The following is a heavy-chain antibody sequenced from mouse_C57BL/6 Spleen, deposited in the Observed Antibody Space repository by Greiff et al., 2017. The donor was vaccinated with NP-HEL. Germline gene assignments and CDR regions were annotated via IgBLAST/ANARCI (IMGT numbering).Heavy chain of an antibody. V-gene: IGHV5-9*01. D-gene: IGHD1-1*01. CDR3: ARQGYYYGSYWYFDV. CDR1: GFTFSSYT. J-gene: IGHJ1*03. Sequence: EVQLVESGGGLVKPGGSLKLSCAASGFTFSSYTMSWVRQTPEKRLEWVATISGGGGNTYYPDSVKGRFTISRDNAKNTLYLQMSSLRSEDTALYYCARQGYYYGSYWYFDVWGTGTTVTVSS. CDR2: ISGGGGNT.